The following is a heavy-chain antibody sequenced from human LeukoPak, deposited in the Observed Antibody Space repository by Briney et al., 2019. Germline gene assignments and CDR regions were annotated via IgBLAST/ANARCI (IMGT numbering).Heavy chain of an antibody. Sequence: ASVKVSCKASVYTXTSYGISWVRQAPGQGLEWMGWISAYNGKTNHAQNFQGRVTMTTDTSTSTAYMEQRSLRSDDTAVYYCARDGKQQLGFDYWGQGTLVTVSS. CDR2: ISAYNGKT. CDR3: ARDGKQQLGFDY. V-gene: IGHV1-18*01. J-gene: IGHJ4*02. D-gene: IGHD6-13*01. CDR1: VYTXTSYG.